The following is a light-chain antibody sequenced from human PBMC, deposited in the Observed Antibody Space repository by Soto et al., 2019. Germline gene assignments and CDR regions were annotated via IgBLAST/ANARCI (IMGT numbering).Light chain of an antibody. J-gene: IGKJ5*01. CDR1: QGINNY. CDR3: QNDDSDPIT. V-gene: IGKV1-27*01. CDR2: AAS. Sequence: DIQMTQSPSSLSASVGRRVSITCRASQGINNYLAWYQQKPGKVPKVLSYAASTLQPGVPSRFSGSGSGTDFTLTINSLQPDDIATYYCQNDDSDPITFGQGTRLEIK.